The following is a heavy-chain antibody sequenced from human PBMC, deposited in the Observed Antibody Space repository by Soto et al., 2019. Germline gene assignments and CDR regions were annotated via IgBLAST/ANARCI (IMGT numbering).Heavy chain of an antibody. CDR3: AKGSLEYSASVDN. J-gene: IGHJ4*02. CDR2: ISARGGSL. CDR1: GFSFSSYA. Sequence: EVQLLESGGGLVQPGGSLRLSCAASGFSFSSYAMVWVRQAPGKGLEWVSVISARGGSLYFADSVKGRFTISRDNSKNVLSLEMTSLRAEDTATYFCAKGSLEYSASVDNWGQGTLVVVSS. D-gene: IGHD5-12*01. V-gene: IGHV3-23*01.